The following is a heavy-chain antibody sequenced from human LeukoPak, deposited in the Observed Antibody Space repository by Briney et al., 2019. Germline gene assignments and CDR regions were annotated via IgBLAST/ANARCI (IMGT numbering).Heavy chain of an antibody. CDR2: ISYSEST. J-gene: IGHJ5*02. D-gene: IGHD5-18*01. V-gene: IGHV4-59*01. CDR1: DDSITMYY. CDR3: ATGGHSYGYWNGFDP. Sequence: SETLSLTCTVSDDSITMYYWTWIRQSPGKGLEWIGNISYSESTNYNPSLKSRVTISIDTSKNQFSLKLSSVTAADTAVYYCATGGHSYGYWNGFDPWGQGTLVTVSS.